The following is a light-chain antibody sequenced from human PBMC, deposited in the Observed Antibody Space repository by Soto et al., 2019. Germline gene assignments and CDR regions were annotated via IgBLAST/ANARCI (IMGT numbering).Light chain of an antibody. CDR2: AAS. J-gene: IGKJ2*01. CDR3: QQLNSYPPYT. Sequence: IQLTQSPSSLSASVGDRVTITCRASQGISSYLAWYQQKPGKAPTLLIYAASTLQSGVPSRFSGSGSGTDFTLTISSLQPEDFATYYCQQLNSYPPYTFGQGTKLEIK. CDR1: QGISSY. V-gene: IGKV1-9*01.